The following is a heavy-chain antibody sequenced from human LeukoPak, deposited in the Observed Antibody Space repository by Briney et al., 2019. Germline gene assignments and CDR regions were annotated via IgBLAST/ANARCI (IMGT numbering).Heavy chain of an antibody. Sequence: PSETLSLTCAVYGGSFSGYYWSWIRQPPGKGLEWIGEINHSGSTNYNTSLKSRVTISVDTSKNQFSLKLSSVTAADTAVYYCARGVTTRYYYYYMDVWGKGTTVTVSS. CDR3: ARGVTTRYYYYYMDV. CDR1: GGSFSGYY. J-gene: IGHJ6*03. V-gene: IGHV4-34*01. D-gene: IGHD4-17*01. CDR2: INHSGST.